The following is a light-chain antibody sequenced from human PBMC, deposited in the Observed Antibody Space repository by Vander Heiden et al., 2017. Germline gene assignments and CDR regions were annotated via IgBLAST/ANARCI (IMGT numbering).Light chain of an antibody. CDR3: CSYAGRNTFV. V-gene: IGLV2-11*01. CDR2: DVT. Sequence: QSALTQPRAVFGSPGQTVTISCSGTSSDVGHYSYVSWYQQHPGKAPKLIISDVTQRRSGVPARFSGSKSGNTASLTISGLQAADEADYHCCSYAGRNTFVFGTGTKVTVL. CDR1: SSDVGHYSY. J-gene: IGLJ1*01.